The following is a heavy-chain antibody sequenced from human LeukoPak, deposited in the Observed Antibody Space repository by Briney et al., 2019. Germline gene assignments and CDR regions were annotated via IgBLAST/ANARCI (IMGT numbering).Heavy chain of an antibody. V-gene: IGHV1-18*01. Sequence: ASVKVSCKASGGTFSSYAISWVRQAPGQGLEWMGWISAYNGNTNYAQKLQGRVTMTTGTSTSTAYMELRSLRSDDTAVYYCARYYYGSGSYYIYYYYYMDVWGKGTTVTISS. CDR1: GGTFSSYA. D-gene: IGHD3-10*01. J-gene: IGHJ6*03. CDR3: ARYYYGSGSYYIYYYYYMDV. CDR2: ISAYNGNT.